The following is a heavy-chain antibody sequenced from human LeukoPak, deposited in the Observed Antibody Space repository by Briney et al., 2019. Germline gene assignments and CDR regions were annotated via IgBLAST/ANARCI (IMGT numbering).Heavy chain of an antibody. V-gene: IGHV1-18*01. J-gene: IGHJ4*02. Sequence: ASVKVSCKASGYTFTSYDINWVRQATGQGLEWMGWISVNNGNTNYAQNLQGRVTMTTDTSTGTAYMELRSLRADDTAVYYCAREIPYPDCSSSGCYGPWDYWGQGTLVTVSS. CDR3: AREIPYPDCSSSGCYGPWDY. CDR1: GYTFTSYD. CDR2: ISVNNGNT. D-gene: IGHD2-2*01.